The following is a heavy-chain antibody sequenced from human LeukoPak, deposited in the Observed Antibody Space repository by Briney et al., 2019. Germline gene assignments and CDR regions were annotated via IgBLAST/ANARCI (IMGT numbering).Heavy chain of an antibody. CDR1: GCTFSSYA. CDR2: IIPIFGTA. CDR3: ARVGARNTFDY. Sequence: GASVKVSCKDSGCTFSSYAISWVRQAPGQGLEWMGGIIPIFGTANYAQKFQGRVTITADESTSTAYMELSSLRSEDTAVYYCARVGARNTFDYWGQGTLVTVSS. D-gene: IGHD1-26*01. J-gene: IGHJ4*02. V-gene: IGHV1-69*13.